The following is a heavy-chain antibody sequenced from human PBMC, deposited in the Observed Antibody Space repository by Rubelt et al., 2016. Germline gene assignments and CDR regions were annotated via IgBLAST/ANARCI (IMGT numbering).Heavy chain of an antibody. J-gene: IGHJ4*02. D-gene: IGHD4-11*01. CDR3: ARDPEFHYSNYDDDY. CDR1: GYTFTSYY. Sequence: QVQLVQSGAEVKKPGASVKVSCKASGYTFTSYYMHWVRQAPGQGLEWMGIINPSGGSTSYGQKFQCRVTMTRETSTSTVYMELSSLRSEDTAVYYCARDPEFHYSNYDDDYWGQGTLVTVSS. V-gene: IGHV1-46*01. CDR2: INPSGGST.